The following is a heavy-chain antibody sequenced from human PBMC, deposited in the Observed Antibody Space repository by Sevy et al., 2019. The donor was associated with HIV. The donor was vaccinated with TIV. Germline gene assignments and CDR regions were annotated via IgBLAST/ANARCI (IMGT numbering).Heavy chain of an antibody. CDR3: ATTKDYYDTSGYPFDS. D-gene: IGHD3-22*01. V-gene: IGHV1-24*01. Sequence: ASVKVSCKVSGYTLTELSMHWVRQAPGKGLEWMGTFDPEDDEKIYEQKFQGRVTMTEDTSTAIAYMELSRLRSEDTAVYYCATTKDYYDTSGYPFDSWGQGTLVTVSS. CDR2: FDPEDDEK. CDR1: GYTLTELS. J-gene: IGHJ4*02.